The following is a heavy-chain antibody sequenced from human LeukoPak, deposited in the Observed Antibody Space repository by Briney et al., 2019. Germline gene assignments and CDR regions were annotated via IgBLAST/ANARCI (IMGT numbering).Heavy chain of an antibody. Sequence: PGGSLRLSCAASGFTFSSYWMNWVRQAPGKGLEWVANIKQDGSEKYYVDSVKGRFTISRDNAKNSLYLQMNSLRAEDTAAYYCARLYYYGSGNRAFDYWGQGTLVTVSS. J-gene: IGHJ4*02. D-gene: IGHD3-10*01. CDR1: GFTFSSYW. CDR2: IKQDGSEK. CDR3: ARLYYYGSGNRAFDY. V-gene: IGHV3-7*01.